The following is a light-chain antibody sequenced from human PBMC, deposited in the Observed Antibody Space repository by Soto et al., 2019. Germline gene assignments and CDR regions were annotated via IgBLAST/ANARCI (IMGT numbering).Light chain of an antibody. CDR1: QAITNN. Sequence: DIQMTQSPSTLSASVGDRVTITCRASQAITNNLAWYQQKPGNPPKLLIYEESTLHSGVPSRFSGRKVGTQFILTIDSLQPADFATYYCQQVKSYPRTFGGGTKVDI. V-gene: IGKV1-9*01. CDR2: EES. J-gene: IGKJ4*01. CDR3: QQVKSYPRT.